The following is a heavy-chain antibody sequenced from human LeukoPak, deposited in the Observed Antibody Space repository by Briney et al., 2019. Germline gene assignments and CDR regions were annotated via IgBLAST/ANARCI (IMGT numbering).Heavy chain of an antibody. J-gene: IGHJ4*02. V-gene: IGHV1-2*02. Sequence: ASVQVSCKTSGYTFTGYYIHWVRQAPGQGPEWMGWIKPSSGDTNYAQKFLGRVTITRDTSISTAYMEVSRLRSDDTAVYYYARGKRSFDWFFRHWGQGSLVTVSS. CDR2: IKPSSGDT. CDR1: GYTFTGYY. CDR3: ARGKRSFDWFFRH. D-gene: IGHD3-9*01.